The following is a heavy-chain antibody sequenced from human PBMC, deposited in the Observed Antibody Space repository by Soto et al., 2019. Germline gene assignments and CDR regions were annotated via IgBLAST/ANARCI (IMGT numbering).Heavy chain of an antibody. V-gene: IGHV3-23*01. CDR1: GFTFSSYA. CDR2: ISGSGRVT. Sequence: GSLRLSCAASGFTFSSYAMNWVRQAPGKGLEWVSGISGSGRVTYYGDSVQGRFTISRDNSKNTLYLQTNSLRAEDTALYYCARDTIGGGFQQLVLGPSYFDCWGQGTLVTVSS. J-gene: IGHJ4*02. CDR3: ARDTIGGGFQQLVLGPSYFDC. D-gene: IGHD6-13*01.